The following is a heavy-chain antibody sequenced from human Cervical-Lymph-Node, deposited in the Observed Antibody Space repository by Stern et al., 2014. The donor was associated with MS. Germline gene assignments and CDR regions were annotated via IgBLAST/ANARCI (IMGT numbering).Heavy chain of an antibody. D-gene: IGHD3-22*01. CDR3: ARGWSFTLISGFDS. Sequence: VQLVESGPGLVKPSQTLSLTCSVSGGSITSDGSYWNWIRPHPGRGLEWIGYVYYSGSTYCNPSLKTRITVSGDTSKNQFSLKLRSGTAADTAVYYCARGWSFTLISGFDSWGQGTLVTVSS. CDR2: VYYSGST. CDR1: GGSITSDGSY. J-gene: IGHJ4*02. V-gene: IGHV4-31*03.